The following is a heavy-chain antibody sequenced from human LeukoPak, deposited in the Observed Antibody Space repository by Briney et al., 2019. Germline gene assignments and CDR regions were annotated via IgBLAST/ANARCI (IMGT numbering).Heavy chain of an antibody. J-gene: IGHJ4*02. D-gene: IGHD1-26*01. Sequence: ASVKVSCKASGYTFTSYYMHWVRQAPGRGLEWMGIINPSGGSTSYAQKFQGRVTMTRDTSTSTVYMELSSLRSEDTAVYYCARDCREEYYFDYWGQGTLVTVSS. V-gene: IGHV1-46*01. CDR3: ARDCREEYYFDY. CDR2: INPSGGST. CDR1: GYTFTSYY.